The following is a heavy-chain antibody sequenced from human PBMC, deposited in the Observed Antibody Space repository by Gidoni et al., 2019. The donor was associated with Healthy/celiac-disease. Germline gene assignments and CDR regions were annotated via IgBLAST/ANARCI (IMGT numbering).Heavy chain of an antibody. D-gene: IGHD6-6*01. CDR3: ARSAIAARPNWFDP. J-gene: IGHJ5*02. V-gene: IGHV3-21*01. Sequence: EVQLVESGGGLVKPGGSLRLSCAASGFTFSSYSMNWVRQAPGKGLEWVSSISSSSSYIYYADSVKGRFTISRDNAKNSLYLQMNSLRAEDTAVYYCARSAIAARPNWFDPWGQGTLVTVSS. CDR1: GFTFSSYS. CDR2: ISSSSSYI.